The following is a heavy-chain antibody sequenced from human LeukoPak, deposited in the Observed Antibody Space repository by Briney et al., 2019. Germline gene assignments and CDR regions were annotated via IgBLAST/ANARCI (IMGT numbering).Heavy chain of an antibody. CDR3: ARDNKWELRFRAFDI. J-gene: IGHJ3*02. CDR2: INPSGGST. D-gene: IGHD1-26*01. CDR1: GYTFTSYY. Sequence: ASVKVSCKASGYTFTSYYMHWVRQAPGQGLEWMGIINPSGGSTSYAQKFQGRVTMTRDTSTSTAYMELRSLRSDDTAVYYCARDNKWELRFRAFDIWGQGTMVTVSS. V-gene: IGHV1-46*01.